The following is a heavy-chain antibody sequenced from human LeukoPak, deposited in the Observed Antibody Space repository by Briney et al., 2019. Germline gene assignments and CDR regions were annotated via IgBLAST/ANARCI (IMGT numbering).Heavy chain of an antibody. CDR1: GGSISSYY. D-gene: IGHD3-10*01. V-gene: IGHV4-59*08. CDR3: ARVLDYYGSGTRDFDY. CDR2: IYYSGST. Sequence: SETLSLTCTVSGGSISSYYWSWIRQPPGKGLEWTGYIYYSGSTNYNPSLKSRVTISVDTSKNQFSLKLSSVTAADTAVYYCARVLDYYGSGTRDFDYWGQGTLVTVSS. J-gene: IGHJ4*02.